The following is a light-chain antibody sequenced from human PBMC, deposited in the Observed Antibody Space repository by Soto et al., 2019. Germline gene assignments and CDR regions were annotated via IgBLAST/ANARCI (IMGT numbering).Light chain of an antibody. V-gene: IGLV2-23*02. CDR2: EVT. Sequence: QSALTQPASVSGSPGQSITISCTGTSSDVGSHDLVSWYQQHPGKAPKVMIYEVTKRPSGVSNRFSGSKSGNTASLTISGLQAEDEADYYCCSYANDNWVFGGGTQLTVL. J-gene: IGLJ3*02. CDR1: SSDVGSHDL. CDR3: CSYANDNWV.